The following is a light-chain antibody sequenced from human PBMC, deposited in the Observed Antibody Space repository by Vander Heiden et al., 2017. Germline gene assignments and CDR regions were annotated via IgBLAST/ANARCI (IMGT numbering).Light chain of an antibody. Sequence: QSVLTQPPSVSGAPGQRVTISCTGSSSNIRAGYDVHWYQQLPGTAPKLLIYGNTNRPSGVPDRFSGSKSGTSASLAITGLQAEDEADYYCQSYDSRLKVFGTGTKVTVL. CDR2: GNT. CDR1: SSNIRAGYD. CDR3: QSYDSRLKV. V-gene: IGLV1-40*01. J-gene: IGLJ1*01.